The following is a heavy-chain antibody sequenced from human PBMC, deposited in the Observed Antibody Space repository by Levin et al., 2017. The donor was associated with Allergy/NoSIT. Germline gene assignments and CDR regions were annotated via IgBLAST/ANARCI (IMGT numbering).Heavy chain of an antibody. D-gene: IGHD5-24*01. CDR2: ISWDGGST. V-gene: IGHV3-43*01. CDR1: GFTFDDYT. Sequence: GESLKISCAASGFTFDDYTMHWVRQAPGKGLEWVSLISWDGGSTYYADSVKGRFTISRDNSKNSLYLQMNSLRTEDTALYYCAKDISGDGYNRHFDYWGQGTLVTVSS. CDR3: AKDISGDGYNRHFDY. J-gene: IGHJ4*02.